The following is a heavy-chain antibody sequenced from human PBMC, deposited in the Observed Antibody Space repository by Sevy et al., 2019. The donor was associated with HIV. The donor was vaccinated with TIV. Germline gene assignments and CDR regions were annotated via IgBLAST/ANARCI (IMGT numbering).Heavy chain of an antibody. CDR3: AKNVGSGSYPDYYYYYYMDV. CDR2: ISGSGGST. CDR1: GFTFSSYA. D-gene: IGHD3-10*01. V-gene: IGHV3-23*01. J-gene: IGHJ6*03. Sequence: GGSLRLSCAASGFTFSSYAMSWVRQAPGKGPEWVSAISGSGGSTYYADSVKGRFTISRDNSKNTLYLQMNSLRAEDTAVYYCAKNVGSGSYPDYYYYYYMDVWGKGTTVTVSS.